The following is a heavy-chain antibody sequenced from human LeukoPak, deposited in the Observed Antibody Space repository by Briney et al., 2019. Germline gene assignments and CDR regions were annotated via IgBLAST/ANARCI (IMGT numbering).Heavy chain of an antibody. D-gene: IGHD3-22*01. V-gene: IGHV4-34*01. Sequence: PSETLSLTCAVYGGSFSGYYWSWIRQPPGKGLEWIGEINHSGSTNYNPSLKSRVTISVDTSKNQFSLKLSSVTAADTAVYYCARGSRSSGYYNWGQGTLVTVSS. J-gene: IGHJ4*02. CDR3: ARGSRSSGYYN. CDR2: INHSGST. CDR1: GGSFSGYY.